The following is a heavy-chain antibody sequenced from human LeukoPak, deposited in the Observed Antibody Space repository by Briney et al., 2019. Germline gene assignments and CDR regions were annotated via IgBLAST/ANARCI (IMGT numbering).Heavy chain of an antibody. J-gene: IGHJ4*02. CDR3: ARQTGAGLFILP. CDR2: IYYSGNT. CDR1: GGSISTSNSY. V-gene: IGHV4-39*01. D-gene: IGHD3-3*01. Sequence: SETLSLTCAVSGGSISTSNSYWGWIRRPPGKGLEWVGSIYYSGNTYYNPSLRSRVTISVDTSKNQFSLILTSVTAADTAVYYCARQTGAGLFILPGGQGTLVTVSS.